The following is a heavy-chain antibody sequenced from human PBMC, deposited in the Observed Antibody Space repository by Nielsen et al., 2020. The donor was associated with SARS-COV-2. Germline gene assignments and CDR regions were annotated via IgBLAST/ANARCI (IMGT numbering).Heavy chain of an antibody. V-gene: IGHV1-2*06. J-gene: IGHJ6*03. CDR3: ARAPIVREYYYYMDV. D-gene: IGHD2-21*01. Sequence: ASVKVSCKASGYTFTGYYMHWVRQAPGQGLEWMGRINPNSGGTNYAQKFQGRVTMTRDTSISTAYMELSRLISDDTAVYYCARAPIVREYYYYMDVWGKGTTVTVSS. CDR1: GYTFTGYY. CDR2: INPNSGGT.